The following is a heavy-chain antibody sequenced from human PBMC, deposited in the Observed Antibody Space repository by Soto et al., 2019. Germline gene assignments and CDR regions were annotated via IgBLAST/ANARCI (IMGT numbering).Heavy chain of an antibody. CDR1: GYTFTSYD. CDR2: MNPNSGNT. CDR3: ARHKSSLLWFGESKTRYYYYGMDV. J-gene: IGHJ6*02. D-gene: IGHD3-10*01. V-gene: IGHV1-8*01. Sequence: ASVKVSCKASGYTFTSYDINWVRQATGQGLEWMGWMNPNSGNTGYAQKFQGRVTMTRNTSISTAYMELSSLRSEDPAVYYCARHKSSLLWFGESKTRYYYYGMDVWGQGTTVTVSS.